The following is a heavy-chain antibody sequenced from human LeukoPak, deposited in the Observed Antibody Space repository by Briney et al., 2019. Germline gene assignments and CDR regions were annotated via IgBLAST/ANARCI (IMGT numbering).Heavy chain of an antibody. CDR1: GFTFSSYS. D-gene: IGHD3-16*01. CDR2: IHDGDAT. CDR3: ARLATSTGSYVDY. Sequence: PGGSLRLSCAASGFTFSSYSMNWVRQAPGKGLEWLSVIHDGDATIYADSVKARITISRDHSKNTLYLQMNSLRVEDTAVYYCARLATSTGSYVDYWGRGTLVTVSS. V-gene: IGHV3-53*01. J-gene: IGHJ4*02.